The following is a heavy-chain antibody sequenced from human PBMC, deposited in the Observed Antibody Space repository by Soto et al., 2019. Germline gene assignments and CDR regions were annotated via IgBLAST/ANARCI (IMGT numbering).Heavy chain of an antibody. Sequence: PGGSLRLSCAASGFTFFTSWMSWVRQAPGKGLEWVANIKSDGSEKYYVESVRGRFTISRDNAENSLYLQMNSLRVEDTAVYYCARTRPGATFDYWGQGTLVTVS. CDR2: IKSDGSEK. V-gene: IGHV3-7*01. J-gene: IGHJ4*02. CDR1: GFTFFTSW. CDR3: ARTRPGATFDY. D-gene: IGHD2-2*01.